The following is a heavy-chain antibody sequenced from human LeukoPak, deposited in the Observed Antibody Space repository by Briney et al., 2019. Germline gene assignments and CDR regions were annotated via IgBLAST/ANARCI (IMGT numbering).Heavy chain of an antibody. CDR2: INPTGGST. CDR3: ARASYDILTGYYTPRLGWFDP. D-gene: IGHD3-9*01. Sequence: ASVKVSCKASGYTFTSYYMHWVRHAPGQGLEWMGIINPTGGSTSYAQKFQGRVTMTRDTSTSTVYMELSSLRSEDTAVYYCARASYDILTGYYTPRLGWFDPWGQGALVTVSS. J-gene: IGHJ5*02. CDR1: GYTFTSYY. V-gene: IGHV1-46*01.